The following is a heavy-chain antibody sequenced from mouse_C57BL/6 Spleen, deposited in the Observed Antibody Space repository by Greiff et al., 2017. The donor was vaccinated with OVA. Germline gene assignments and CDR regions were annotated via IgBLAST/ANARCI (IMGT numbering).Heavy chain of an antibody. CDR1: GYAFSSSW. CDR2: IYPGDGDT. CDR3: ARKDYGRDWYFDV. V-gene: IGHV1-82*01. Sequence: VQLQESGPELVKPGASVKISCKASGYAFSSSWMNWVKQRPGKGLEWIGRIYPGDGDTNYNGKFKGKATLTAAKSSSTAYMQLSSLTSEYSAVYCCARKDYGRDWYFDVWGTGTTVTVSS. J-gene: IGHJ1*03. D-gene: IGHD1-1*01.